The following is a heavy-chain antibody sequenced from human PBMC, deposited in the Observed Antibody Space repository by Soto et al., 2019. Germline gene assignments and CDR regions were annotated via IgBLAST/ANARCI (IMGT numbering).Heavy chain of an antibody. CDR1: GFTFSSYW. J-gene: IGHJ3*02. D-gene: IGHD3-22*01. CDR2: INSDGSST. Sequence: GGSLRLSCAASGFTFSSYWMHWVRQAPGKGLVWVSRINSDGSSTSYADSVKGRFTISRDNAKNTLYLQMNSLRAEDTAVYYCARDHYYDSSGYYYDAFDIWGQGTMVTVSS. CDR3: ARDHYYDSSGYYYDAFDI. V-gene: IGHV3-74*01.